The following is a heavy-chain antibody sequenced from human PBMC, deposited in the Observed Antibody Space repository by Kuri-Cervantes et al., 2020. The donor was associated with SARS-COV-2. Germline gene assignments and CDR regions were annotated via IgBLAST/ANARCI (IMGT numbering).Heavy chain of an antibody. CDR2: IYYSGST. Sequence: SETLSLTCTVSGGSISSSSYYWGWIRQPPGKGLEWIGSIYYSGSTYYNPSLKSRVTISVDTSKNQFSLKLSSVTAADTAVYYCARGTAMVKYYFDYWGQGTLVTVSS. CDR1: GGSISSSSYY. D-gene: IGHD5-18*01. J-gene: IGHJ4*02. CDR3: ARGTAMVKYYFDY. V-gene: IGHV4-39*07.